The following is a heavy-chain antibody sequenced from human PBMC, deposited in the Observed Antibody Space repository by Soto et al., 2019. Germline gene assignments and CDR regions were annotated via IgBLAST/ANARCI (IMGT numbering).Heavy chain of an antibody. Sequence: GESLKIYCKGSGYSFTSYWIGWVRQMPGKGLEWMGIIYPGDSDTRYSPSFQGQVTISADKSISTAYLQWSSLKASDTAMYYCARNYDSSGYQVVYWGQGTLVTVSS. D-gene: IGHD3-22*01. V-gene: IGHV5-51*01. CDR2: IYPGDSDT. J-gene: IGHJ4*02. CDR3: ARNYDSSGYQVVY. CDR1: GYSFTSYW.